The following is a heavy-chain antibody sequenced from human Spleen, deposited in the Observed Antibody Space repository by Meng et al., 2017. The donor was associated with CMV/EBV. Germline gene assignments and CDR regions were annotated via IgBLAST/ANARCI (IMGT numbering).Heavy chain of an antibody. V-gene: IGHV3-21*01. CDR2: ISSSSSYI. J-gene: IGHJ4*02. D-gene: IGHD3-3*01. CDR3: ARGPIITIFGVVEGLDY. CDR1: FTCSSYS. Sequence: FTCSSYSMSGVRQAPGEGLEWVSSISSSSSYIYYADSVKGRFTISRDNAKNSLYLQMNSLRAEDTAVYYCARGPIITIFGVVEGLDYWGQGTLVTVSS.